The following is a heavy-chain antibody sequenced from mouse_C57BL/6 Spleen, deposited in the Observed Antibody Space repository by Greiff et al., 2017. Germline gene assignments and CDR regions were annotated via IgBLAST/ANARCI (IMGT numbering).Heavy chain of an antibody. V-gene: IGHV2-2*01. CDR1: GFSLTSYG. D-gene: IGHD1-2*01. Sequence: QVQLKESGPGLVQPSQSLSITCTVSGFSLTSYGVHWVRQSPGKGLEWLGVIWSGGSTDYNAAFISRLSTRKDNSKSQVFLKMNSLQADDAAIYYCTRNENYDGDLDYWGQGTTLTVSS. CDR3: TRNENYDGDLDY. J-gene: IGHJ2*01. CDR2: IWSGGST.